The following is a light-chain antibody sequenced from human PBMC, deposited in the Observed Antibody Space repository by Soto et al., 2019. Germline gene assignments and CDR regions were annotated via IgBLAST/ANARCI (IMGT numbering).Light chain of an antibody. V-gene: IGKV3-20*01. J-gene: IGKJ1*01. Sequence: EVAMTKSPASLSVYTRERATLSCRASQGIKDYVAWFQQKPGQAPRLLIYGASSRATGIPDRFSGSGSGTDFTLTISRLEPEDFAVYYCQQYDDSPWTFGQGTKVDIK. CDR1: QGIKDY. CDR3: QQYDDSPWT. CDR2: GAS.